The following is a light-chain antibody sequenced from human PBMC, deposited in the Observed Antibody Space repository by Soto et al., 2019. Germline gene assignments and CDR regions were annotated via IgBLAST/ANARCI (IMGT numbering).Light chain of an antibody. CDR3: AAWDDILNGYV. CDR2: SNY. Sequence: QSVLTQPPSVSGAPGQSVTISCIGSGSNIGAGYEVHWYQQLPGTAPKLVIYSNYDRPSGVPDRFSGSTSGTSASLVIRGLQSEDEADYYCAAWDDILNGYVFGGGTKVTVL. J-gene: IGLJ1*01. CDR1: GSNIGAGYE. V-gene: IGLV1-40*01.